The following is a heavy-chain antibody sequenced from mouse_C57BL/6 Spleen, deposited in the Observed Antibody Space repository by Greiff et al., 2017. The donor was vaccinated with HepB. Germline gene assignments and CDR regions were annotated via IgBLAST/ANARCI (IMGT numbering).Heavy chain of an antibody. CDR2: IYPGDGDT. D-gene: IGHD3-2*02. J-gene: IGHJ4*01. CDR1: GYAFSSYW. CDR3: ARRGQQLRLQGYAMDY. Sequence: QVQLQQSGAELVKPGASVKISCKASGYAFSSYWMNWVKQRPGTGLEWIGQIYPGDGDTNYNGKFKGKATLTADKSSSTAYMQLSSLTSEDSAVYFCARRGQQLRLQGYAMDYWGQGTSVTVSS. V-gene: IGHV1-80*01.